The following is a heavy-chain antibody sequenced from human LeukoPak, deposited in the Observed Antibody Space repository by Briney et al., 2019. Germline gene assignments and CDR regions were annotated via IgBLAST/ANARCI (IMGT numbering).Heavy chain of an antibody. CDR2: IMPNGETR. J-gene: IGHJ3*02. CDR1: GFSFGNYV. V-gene: IGHV3-64*01. Sequence: GGSLRLSCAASGFSFGNYVMHWVRQAPGKGLEYVSAIMPNGETRGCANSMKGRFTISRDNSKNTLYLQMGSLRAEDMAIYYCARDRDGGFAFDIWGQGTLVTVSS. CDR3: ARDRDGGFAFDI. D-gene: IGHD2-15*01.